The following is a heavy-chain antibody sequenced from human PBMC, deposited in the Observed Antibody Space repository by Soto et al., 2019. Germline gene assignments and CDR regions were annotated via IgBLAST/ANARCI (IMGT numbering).Heavy chain of an antibody. Sequence: PGGSLRLSCAASGFTFSSYAMSWVRQAPGKGLEWVSAIGGSGGSTYYADSVKGRFTISRDNSKNTLYLQMNSLRAEDTAVYYCAKDPTSVGWYGRPKNWFDPWGQGTLVTVSS. CDR2: IGGSGGST. J-gene: IGHJ5*02. CDR1: GFTFSSYA. V-gene: IGHV3-23*01. CDR3: AKDPTSVGWYGRPKNWFDP. D-gene: IGHD6-19*01.